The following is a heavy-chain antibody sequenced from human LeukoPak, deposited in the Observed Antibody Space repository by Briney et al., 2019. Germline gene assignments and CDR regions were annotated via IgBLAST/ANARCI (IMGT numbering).Heavy chain of an antibody. Sequence: GGSLRLSCAASGFTFSSYAMHWVRQAPGKGLEWVAVISYDGSNKYYADSVKGRFTISRDNSKNSLYLQMNSLRTEDTALYYCAKDSNSGSYYMDVWGKGTTVTISS. CDR3: AKDSNSGSYYMDV. CDR1: GFTFSSYA. V-gene: IGHV3-30*04. CDR2: ISYDGSNK. J-gene: IGHJ6*03. D-gene: IGHD1-26*01.